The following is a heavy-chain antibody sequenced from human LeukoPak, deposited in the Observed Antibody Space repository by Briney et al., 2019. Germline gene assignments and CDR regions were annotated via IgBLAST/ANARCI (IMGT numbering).Heavy chain of an antibody. CDR1: GASISIYS. CDR3: AKSNRYCDSASCYEAFDI. V-gene: IGHV4-59*01. Sequence: SETLSLTCTVSGASISIYSWSWIRQSPGQALEWIGYIYYSGSPNYNPSLKSRVTMSVDASKNQFSLKVSSVTAADTAVYYCAKSNRYCDSASCYEAFDIWGQGTMVTVSS. CDR2: IYYSGSP. J-gene: IGHJ3*02. D-gene: IGHD2-2*01.